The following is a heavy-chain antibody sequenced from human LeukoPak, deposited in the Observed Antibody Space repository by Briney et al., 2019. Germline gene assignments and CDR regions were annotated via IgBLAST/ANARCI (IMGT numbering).Heavy chain of an antibody. Sequence: ASETLSLTCAVDGGSFSGYYWSWIRQPPGKGLEWIGEINHSGSTNYNPSLKSRVTISVDTSKNQFSLKLSSVTAADTAVYYCARRQLVRSGVDYWGQGTLVTVSS. CDR3: ARRQLVRSGVDY. V-gene: IGHV4-34*01. J-gene: IGHJ4*02. D-gene: IGHD6-13*01. CDR2: INHSGST. CDR1: GGSFSGYY.